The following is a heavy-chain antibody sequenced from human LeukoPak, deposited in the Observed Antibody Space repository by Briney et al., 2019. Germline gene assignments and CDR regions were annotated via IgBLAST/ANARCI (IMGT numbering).Heavy chain of an antibody. V-gene: IGHV1-2*06. D-gene: IGHD7-27*01. Sequence: ASVKVSCKASGYTVSDYFIHWVRQAPGQGLEWMGRINPNSGGTGYAQNFQGRVTMTRDTSISASYMELNRLTSDDTAVYYCARDLSTTSNWELDYWGQGTLVTVSS. CDR1: GYTVSDYF. CDR2: INPNSGGT. CDR3: ARDLSTTSNWELDY. J-gene: IGHJ4*02.